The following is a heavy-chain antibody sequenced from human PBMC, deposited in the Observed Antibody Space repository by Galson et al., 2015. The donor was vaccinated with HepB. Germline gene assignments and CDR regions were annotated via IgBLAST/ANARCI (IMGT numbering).Heavy chain of an antibody. D-gene: IGHD4-17*01. CDR2: ISSSGSTI. CDR3: AGDGSGDSQLVDY. CDR1: GFTFSDYY. J-gene: IGHJ4*02. Sequence: SLRLSCAASGFTFSDYYMSWIRQAPGKGLEWVSYISSSGSTIYYADSVKGRFTISRDNAKNSLYLQMNSLRAEDTAVYYCAGDGSGDSQLVDYWGQGTLVTVSS. V-gene: IGHV3-11*01.